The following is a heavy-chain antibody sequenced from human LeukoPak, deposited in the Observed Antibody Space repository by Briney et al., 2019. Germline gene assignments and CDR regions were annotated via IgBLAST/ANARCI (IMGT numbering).Heavy chain of an antibody. Sequence: SETLSLTCTVSGGSISSYYWSWIRRPPGKGLGWIGYIYYSGSTNYTPSLKSRVTISVDTSKNQFSLKLSSVTAADTAVYYCARDYLAYYYDSSGYIDAFDIWGQGTMVTVSS. CDR1: GGSISSYY. CDR2: IYYSGST. V-gene: IGHV4-59*01. CDR3: ARDYLAYYYDSSGYIDAFDI. D-gene: IGHD3-22*01. J-gene: IGHJ3*02.